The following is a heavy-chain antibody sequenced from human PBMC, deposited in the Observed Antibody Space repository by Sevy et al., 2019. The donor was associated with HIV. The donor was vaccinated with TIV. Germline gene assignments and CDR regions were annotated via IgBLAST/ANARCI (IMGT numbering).Heavy chain of an antibody. CDR2: IKSKIDGATR. V-gene: IGHV3-15*01. CDR1: GFTFSNAW. CDR3: ASGLGKSDFDY. Sequence: GGYLRLSCAASGFTFSNAWMSWVRQAPGKGLEWVGRIKSKIDGATRDLAAPVKGRITISRDDSRNTLYLQINSLKTDDTGVYYCASGLGKSDFDYWGQGTQVTVSS. D-gene: IGHD3-9*01. J-gene: IGHJ4*02.